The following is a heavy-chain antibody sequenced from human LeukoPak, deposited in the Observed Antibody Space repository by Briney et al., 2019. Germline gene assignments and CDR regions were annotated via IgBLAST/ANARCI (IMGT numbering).Heavy chain of an antibody. V-gene: IGHV4-30-2*01. Sequence: SETLSLTCAVSGGSISSGGYSWSWLRQPPGKGLEWIGYIYHSGSTYYNPSLKSRVTISVDRSKNQFSLKLSSVTAADTAVYYCAREGAAGTLDYWGQGTLVTVSS. CDR3: AREGAAGTLDY. CDR2: IYHSGST. D-gene: IGHD6-13*01. CDR1: GGSISSGGYS. J-gene: IGHJ4*02.